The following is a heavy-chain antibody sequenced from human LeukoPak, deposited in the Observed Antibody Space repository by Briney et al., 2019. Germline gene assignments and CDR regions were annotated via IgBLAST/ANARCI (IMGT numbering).Heavy chain of an antibody. D-gene: IGHD6-13*01. J-gene: IGHJ6*02. CDR2: ISTSSSYI. V-gene: IGHV3-21*01. CDR1: GFTFSTYS. Sequence: GGSLRLSCAASGFTFSTYSMNWVRQAPGKGLEWVSSISTSSSYIYYADSVKGRFTISRDNAENSVYLQMNSLRAEDAAVYYCARVYAAGTRYYYYGMDVWGQGTTVTDSS. CDR3: ARVYAAGTRYYYYGMDV.